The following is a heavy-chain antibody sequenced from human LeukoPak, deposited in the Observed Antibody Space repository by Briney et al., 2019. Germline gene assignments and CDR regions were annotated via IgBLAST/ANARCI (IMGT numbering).Heavy chain of an antibody. J-gene: IGHJ4*02. CDR1: GYTFTGYY. CDR2: IIPIFDTS. Sequence: EASVKVSCKASGYTFTGYYMHWVRQAPGQGLEWMGGIIPIFDTSNYAQKFQGRVTITVDKSTSTAYMELNSLRSEDTALYYCASVGNGYSYGPHFDYWGQGTLVTVSS. D-gene: IGHD5-18*01. CDR3: ASVGNGYSYGPHFDY. V-gene: IGHV1-69*06.